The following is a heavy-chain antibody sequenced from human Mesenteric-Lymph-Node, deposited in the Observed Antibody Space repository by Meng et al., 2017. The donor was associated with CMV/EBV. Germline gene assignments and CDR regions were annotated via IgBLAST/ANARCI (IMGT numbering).Heavy chain of an antibody. CDR2: IGCDMKSK. V-gene: IGHV3-30*02. J-gene: IGHJ4*02. CDR1: GFRFSPYA. Sequence: GESLKISCEASGFRFSPYAMHWVRQAPGRGLEWAAFIGCDMKSKSYADSVKGRFTISRDNSKSTLYLQMNSLRAEDTAVYYCAKGTISGSYYFDRWGQGTPVTVSS. CDR3: AKGTISGSYYFDR. D-gene: IGHD1-26*01.